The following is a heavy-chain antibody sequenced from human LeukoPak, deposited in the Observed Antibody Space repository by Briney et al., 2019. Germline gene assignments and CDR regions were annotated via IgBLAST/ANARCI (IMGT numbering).Heavy chain of an antibody. CDR2: INPNSGGT. V-gene: IGHV1-2*06. Sequence: ASVKVSCKASGYTFTRYYMHWVRQAPGQGLEWMGRINPNSGGTNYAQKFQGRVTMTRDTSISTAYMELSRLRSDDTAVYYCARGYCSSTSCYSVFDYWGQGTLVTVSS. CDR3: ARGYCSSTSCYSVFDY. D-gene: IGHD2-2*01. J-gene: IGHJ4*02. CDR1: GYTFTRYY.